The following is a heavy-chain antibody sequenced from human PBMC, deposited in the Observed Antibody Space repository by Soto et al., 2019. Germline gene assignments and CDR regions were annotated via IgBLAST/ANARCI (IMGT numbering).Heavy chain of an antibody. CDR2: ISAYNGNT. CDR3: ARDSYSSWSPFYYYCGMDV. D-gene: IGHD6-6*01. V-gene: IGHV1-18*04. Sequence: EAAVKVSCKASGYTFTSYGISWVRQAPGHGLEWMGWISAYNGNTNYAQKLQGRVTMTTDSSTSTAYMELRSLRSDDTAVYYCARDSYSSWSPFYYYCGMDVWGQGTTVTVSS. CDR1: GYTFTSYG. J-gene: IGHJ6*02.